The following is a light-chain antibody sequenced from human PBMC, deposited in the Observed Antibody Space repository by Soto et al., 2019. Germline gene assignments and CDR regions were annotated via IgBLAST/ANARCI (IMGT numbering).Light chain of an antibody. CDR1: QSVSSY. J-gene: IGKJ5*01. CDR3: QQRSNWPPES. Sequence: EIVLTQSPATLSLSPGERATLCCRASQSVSSYLAWYQQKPGQAPRLLIYDASNRATGIPARFSGSGSGTDFTLTISSLEPEDFAVYYCQQRSNWPPESFGQGTRLEIK. CDR2: DAS. V-gene: IGKV3-11*01.